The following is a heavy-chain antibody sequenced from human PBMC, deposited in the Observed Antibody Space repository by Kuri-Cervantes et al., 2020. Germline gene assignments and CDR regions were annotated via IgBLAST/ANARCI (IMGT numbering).Heavy chain of an antibody. J-gene: IGHJ6*03. D-gene: IGHD3-10*01. CDR2: IKSKTDGGAR. CDR1: GFTFTDSW. Sequence: GESLKISCAASGFTFTDSWMRWVRQAPGKGLEWVGHIKSKTDGGARDYAAPVKGRFTISRDDSKKTVYLQMNSLRAEDTAVYYCAKDRRVRGVHPLHYYYYMDVWGKGTTVTVSS. CDR3: AKDRRVRGVHPLHYYYYMDV. V-gene: IGHV3-15*01.